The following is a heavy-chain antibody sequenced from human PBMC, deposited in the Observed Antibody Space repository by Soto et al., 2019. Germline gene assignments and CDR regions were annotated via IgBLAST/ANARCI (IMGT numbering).Heavy chain of an antibody. J-gene: IGHJ6*02. V-gene: IGHV3-15*07. CDR2: IKSKTDGWTT. D-gene: IGHD5-18*01. CDR1: GFTFSNAW. CDR3: TTDVDTATYGMDV. Sequence: EVQLVESGGGLVQPGGSLRLSCAASGFTFSNAWMNWVRQAPGKGLEWVGRIKSKTDGWTTDYAAPVKGRFTISRDHSKNTLYLQMNSLKTEDTAVYYCTTDVDTATYGMDVWGQGTTVTVSS.